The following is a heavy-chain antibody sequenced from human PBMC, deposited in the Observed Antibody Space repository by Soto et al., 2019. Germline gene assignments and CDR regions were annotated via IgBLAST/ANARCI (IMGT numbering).Heavy chain of an antibody. Sequence: GGSLRLSCAASGFTVSSNYMSWVRQAPGKGLEWVSVIYSGGSTYYADSVKGRFTISRDNSKNTLYLQMNSLRAEDTAVYYCATFHRSGWYGAGIDVCGQGTTVTVYS. CDR2: IYSGGST. CDR3: ATFHRSGWYGAGIDV. V-gene: IGHV3-53*01. CDR1: GFTVSSNY. D-gene: IGHD6-19*01. J-gene: IGHJ6*02.